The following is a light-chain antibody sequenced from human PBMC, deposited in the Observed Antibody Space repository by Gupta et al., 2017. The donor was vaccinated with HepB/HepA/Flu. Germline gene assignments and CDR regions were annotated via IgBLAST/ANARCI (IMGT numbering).Light chain of an antibody. CDR2: AAS. CDR1: QGISSS. V-gene: IGKV1-9*01. CDR3: QQMSSSPFT. J-gene: IGKJ3*01. Sequence: DIQLTQSPSFLSASVGDRVIITCRASQGISSSLAWFQQKPGRAPNLLIYAASTLESGVPSRFSGSGSGTEFTLTISSRQPEDFATYYCQQMSSSPFTFGHGTKVDVK.